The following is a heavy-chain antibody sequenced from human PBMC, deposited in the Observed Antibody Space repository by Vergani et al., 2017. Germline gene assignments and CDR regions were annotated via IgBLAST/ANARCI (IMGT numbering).Heavy chain of an antibody. D-gene: IGHD3-9*01. CDR3: ASVDFDWSIPPP. CDR1: GGTFSSYA. V-gene: IGHV1-69*12. Sequence: QVQLVQSGAAVKKPGSSVKVSCKASGGTFSSYAISWVRQAPGQGLEWMGGIIPIFGTANYAQKFQGRVTITADESTGTAYMELSSLRSEDTAVYYCASVDFDWSIPPPWGQGTLVTVSS. CDR2: IIPIFGTA. J-gene: IGHJ5*02.